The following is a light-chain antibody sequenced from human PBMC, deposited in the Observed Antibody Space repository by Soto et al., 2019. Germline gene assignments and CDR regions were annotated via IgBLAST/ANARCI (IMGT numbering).Light chain of an antibody. V-gene: IGKV4-1*01. J-gene: IGKJ4*01. Sequence: DIVMTQSPDSLTVSLGEMATITCKSSQSLFWSSNNNDYFAWYQQKPGQPPKLLIKWASAGESGVPDRFSASGSGTEFTITISSLQTEDVAVYYCQKYYILPLTFGGAHKVDI. CDR2: WAS. CDR1: QSLFWSSNNNDY. CDR3: QKYYILPLT.